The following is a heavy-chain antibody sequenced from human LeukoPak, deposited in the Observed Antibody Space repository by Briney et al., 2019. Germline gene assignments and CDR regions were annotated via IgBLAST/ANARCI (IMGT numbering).Heavy chain of an antibody. V-gene: IGHV1-2*02. J-gene: IGHJ4*02. D-gene: IGHD3-3*01. Sequence: ASGKVSCKASGYTFTGCYMHWVRQGPGQGLELMGWINTNSGGTNYAQKFQGRVTMTRDTSISTAYMELSRLRSDDTAVYYCARTHLSPWSGYYPYFDYWGQGTLVTVSS. CDR3: ARTHLSPWSGYYPYFDY. CDR2: INTNSGGT. CDR1: GYTFTGCY.